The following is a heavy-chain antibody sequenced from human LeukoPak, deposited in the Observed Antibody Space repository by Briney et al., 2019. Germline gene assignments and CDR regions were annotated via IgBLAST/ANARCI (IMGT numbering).Heavy chain of an antibody. CDR3: ASDRGHFWSGYYPDY. CDR2: VNPNSGGT. CDR1: GYTFTGYY. J-gene: IGHJ4*02. Sequence: ASVKVSCKASGYTFTGYYMHWVRQAPGQGLEWMGWVNPNSGGTNYAQKFQGRVTMTRDTSISTAYMELSRLRSDDTAVYYCASDRGHFWSGYYPDYWGQGTLVTVSS. V-gene: IGHV1-2*02. D-gene: IGHD3-3*02.